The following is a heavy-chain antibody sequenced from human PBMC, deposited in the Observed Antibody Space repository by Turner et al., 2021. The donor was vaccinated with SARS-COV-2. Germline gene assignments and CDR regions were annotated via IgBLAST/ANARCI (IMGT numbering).Heavy chain of an antibody. D-gene: IGHD2-15*01. CDR3: AKGDDSRKSGLL. Sequence: QVQLQQWGAGLLKPSETLSLTCAVYGGSFSGYYWTWIRQPPEKGLEWIGEIHTSGTPYHNPSLKGRVTMSVDTSKNQFYLKVSSVTAADTAVYYCAKGDDSRKSGLLWGQGTLVTVSS. J-gene: IGHJ4*02. V-gene: IGHV4-34*02. CDR2: IHTSGTP. CDR1: GGSFSGYY.